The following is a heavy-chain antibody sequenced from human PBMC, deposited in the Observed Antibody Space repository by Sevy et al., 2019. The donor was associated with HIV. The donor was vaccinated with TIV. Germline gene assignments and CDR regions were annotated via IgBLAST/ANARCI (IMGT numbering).Heavy chain of an antibody. CDR2: ISYDGRNK. D-gene: IGHD4-17*01. Sequence: GGSLRLSCAASGFTFSNYAMHWVRQAPGKGLEWVAFISYDGRNKYYADSVEDRFTISRDSSKSTLYLQMNSLRAEDTAVYFCAKDRYGDTAFGDYWGQGSLVTVSS. CDR3: AKDRYGDTAFGDY. CDR1: GFTFSNYA. J-gene: IGHJ4*02. V-gene: IGHV3-30*04.